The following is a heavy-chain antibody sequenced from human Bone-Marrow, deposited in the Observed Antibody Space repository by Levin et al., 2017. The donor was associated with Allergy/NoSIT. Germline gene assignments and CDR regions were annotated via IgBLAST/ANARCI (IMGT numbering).Heavy chain of an antibody. J-gene: IGHJ4*02. V-gene: IGHV3-48*03. CDR3: ARERTTSGFDS. D-gene: IGHD2-2*01. CDR2: ISASGSNI. CDR1: GFTFSTYE. Sequence: PGESLKISCAASGFTFSTYEMNWVRQAPGKGLEWVSYISASGSNIDYADSVKGRFSMSRDNAKNSLYLQLNSLRAGDTAVYYCARERTTSGFDSWGQGILVIISS.